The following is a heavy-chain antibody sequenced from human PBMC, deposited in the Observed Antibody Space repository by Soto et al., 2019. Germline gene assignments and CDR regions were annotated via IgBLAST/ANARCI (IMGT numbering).Heavy chain of an antibody. V-gene: IGHV4-59*01. CDR1: GGSISSYY. CDR2: IYYSGST. J-gene: IGHJ4*02. CDR3: ARGRGYGTVTTDY. D-gene: IGHD4-17*01. Sequence: SETLSLTCTVSGGSISSYYWSWIRQPPGKGLEWIGYIYYSGSTNYNPSLESRVIISVDTSKNQFSLKLSSVTAADTAVYYCARGRGYGTVTTDYWGQGTLVTVSS.